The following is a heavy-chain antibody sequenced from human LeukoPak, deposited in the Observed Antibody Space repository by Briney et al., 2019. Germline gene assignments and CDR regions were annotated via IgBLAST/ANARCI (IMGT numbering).Heavy chain of an antibody. CDR3: TTDLEWVGGSY. CDR1: GITFINAW. D-gene: IGHD6-19*01. Sequence: GGSLRLSCAASGITFINAWMTWVRQTPGKGLEWLRRIKSEADGGTTEYAAPVTGRFTISRDDSKNTLYLQMNSLKTEDTGIYYCTTDLEWVGGSYWGQGALVTVSS. J-gene: IGHJ4*02. CDR2: IKSEADGGTT. V-gene: IGHV3-15*01.